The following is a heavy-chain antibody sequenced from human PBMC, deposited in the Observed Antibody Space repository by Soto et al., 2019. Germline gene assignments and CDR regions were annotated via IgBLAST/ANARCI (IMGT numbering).Heavy chain of an antibody. CDR3: ARGRYGDY. D-gene: IGHD1-1*01. J-gene: IGHJ4*02. CDR2: ISAHNGNT. Sequence: QVHLVQSGAEVKKPGASVKVSCKGSGYAFTTYGITLVRQAPGQGLEWMGWISAHNGNTNYAQKLQGRVTGTRDTSTSTAYMELRSLRSDDTAVYYCARGRYGDYWGQGALVTVSS. CDR1: GYAFTTYG. V-gene: IGHV1-18*01.